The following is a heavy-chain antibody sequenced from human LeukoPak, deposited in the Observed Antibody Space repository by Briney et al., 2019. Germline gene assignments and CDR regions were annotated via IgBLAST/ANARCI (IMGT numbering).Heavy chain of an antibody. CDR1: GGSFSGYY. J-gene: IGHJ6*03. V-gene: IGHV4-34*01. CDR3: ARALLVPAAIGDGVGLYYYYDYMDV. Sequence: SETLSLTCAVSGGSFSGYYWSWIRQPPGKGLEWIGEINHSGSSNYNPPLKSRVTISVDTSKNQLSLKLSSVTAADTAVYYCARALLVPAAIGDGVGLYYYYDYMDVWGKGTTVTVSS. CDR2: INHSGSS. D-gene: IGHD2-2*01.